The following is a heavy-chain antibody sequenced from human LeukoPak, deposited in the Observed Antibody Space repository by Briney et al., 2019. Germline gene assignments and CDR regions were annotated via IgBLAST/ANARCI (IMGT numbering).Heavy chain of an antibody. Sequence: GGSLRLSCAASGFTFSSYWMHWVRQAPGKGLVWVSRINSEGSSISYADSVKGRFTISRDSSKNTLYLQMNSLRAEDTAVYYCASHYDTSGYHYFDFRGQGTLVTVSS. CDR2: INSEGSSI. V-gene: IGHV3-74*01. CDR3: ASHYDTSGYHYFDF. J-gene: IGHJ4*02. CDR1: GFTFSSYW. D-gene: IGHD3-22*01.